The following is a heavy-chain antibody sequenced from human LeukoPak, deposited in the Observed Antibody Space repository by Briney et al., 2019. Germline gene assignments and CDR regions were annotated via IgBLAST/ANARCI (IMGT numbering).Heavy chain of an antibody. CDR2: ISSSGSTI. J-gene: IGHJ4*02. V-gene: IGHV3-48*03. Sequence: PGGSLRLSCAASGFTFSSYGMNWVRQAPGKGLEWVSYISSSGSTIYYADSVKGRFTISRDNAKNSLYLQMNSLRAEDTAVYYCARVDIVATPYSYCFDYWGQGTLVTVSS. CDR1: GFTFSSYG. D-gene: IGHD5-12*01. CDR3: ARVDIVATPYSYCFDY.